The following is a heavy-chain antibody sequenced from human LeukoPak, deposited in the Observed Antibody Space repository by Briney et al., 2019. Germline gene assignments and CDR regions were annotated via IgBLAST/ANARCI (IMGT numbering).Heavy chain of an antibody. J-gene: IGHJ4*02. CDR3: ARDKSGYYYGSGSYYHPSDY. Sequence: GSLRLSCAASGFTFSSYSMNWVRQAPGKGLEWVSSISSSSSYIYYADSVKGRFTISRDNAKNSLYLQMNSLRAEDTAVYYCARDKSGYYYGSGSYYHPSDYWGQGTLVTVSS. CDR1: GFTFSSYS. D-gene: IGHD3-10*01. CDR2: ISSSSSYI. V-gene: IGHV3-21*01.